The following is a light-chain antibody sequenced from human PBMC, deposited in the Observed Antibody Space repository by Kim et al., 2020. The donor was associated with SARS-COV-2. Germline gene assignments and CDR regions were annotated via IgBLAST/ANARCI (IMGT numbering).Light chain of an antibody. J-gene: IGLJ2*01. CDR1: ALPKQY. V-gene: IGLV3-25*03. Sequence: SYALTQPPSVSVSPGQTARITCCADALPKQYAYWYQQKPGQAPVLVIYKDSERPSGIPERFSGSSSGTTVTLTISGVQAEDEADYYCQSADSSGTYPVVFGGGTQLTVL. CDR3: QSADSSGTYPVV. CDR2: KDS.